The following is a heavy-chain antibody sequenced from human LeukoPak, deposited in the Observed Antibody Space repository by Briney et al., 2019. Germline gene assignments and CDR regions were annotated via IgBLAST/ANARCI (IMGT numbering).Heavy chain of an antibody. V-gene: IGHV3-30-3*01. CDR3: ARADTTMFSMSNFDY. J-gene: IGHJ4*02. D-gene: IGHD5-18*01. Sequence: GGSLRLSCAASGFTFSSYAMHWVRQAPGKGLEWVAVISYDGSNKYYADSVKGRFTISRDNSKNTLYLQMNSLRAEDTAVYYCARADTTMFSMSNFDYWGQGTLVTVSS. CDR1: GFTFSSYA. CDR2: ISYDGSNK.